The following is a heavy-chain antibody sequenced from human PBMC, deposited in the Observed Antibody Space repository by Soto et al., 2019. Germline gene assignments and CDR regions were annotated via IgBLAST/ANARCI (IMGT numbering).Heavy chain of an antibody. CDR1: VGTFSSYA. J-gene: IGHJ4*02. CDR2: IIPIFGTA. V-gene: IGHV1-69*13. D-gene: IGHD1-26*01. Sequence: SVQLSCNASVGTFSSYAISWVRQAPGQGLEWMGGIIPIFGTANYAQKFQGRVTITADESTSTAYMELSSLRSEDTAVYYCASRVGATYSYFDYWGQGTLVTVSS. CDR3: ASRVGATYSYFDY.